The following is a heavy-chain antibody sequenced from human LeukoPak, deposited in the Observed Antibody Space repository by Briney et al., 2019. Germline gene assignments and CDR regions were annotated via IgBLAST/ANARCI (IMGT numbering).Heavy chain of an antibody. Sequence: GRSLRLSCAASGFIFDDHGMHWVRQAPGKGLEWVSGISWSSGIIGYADSVKGRFTISRDNAKNTLYLQMNSLRVEDTAVYYCARQGYSSGDMDVWGKGTTVTVSS. CDR1: GFIFDDHG. J-gene: IGHJ6*03. CDR3: ARQGYSSGDMDV. V-gene: IGHV3-9*01. CDR2: ISWSSGII. D-gene: IGHD6-19*01.